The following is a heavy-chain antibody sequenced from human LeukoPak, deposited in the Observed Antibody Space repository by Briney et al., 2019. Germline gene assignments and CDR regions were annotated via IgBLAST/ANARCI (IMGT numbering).Heavy chain of an antibody. CDR3: ARDRDSRWDFDL. CDR1: GFTSSTYW. CDR2: IKQDGSET. D-gene: IGHD3-22*01. J-gene: IGHJ2*01. Sequence: GGSLRLSCAASGFTSSTYWMSWVRQAPGKGLEWVASIKQDGSETYYVDSVKGRFTLSRDNAKNSLYLQMNSLRADDTAVYYCARDRDSRWDFDLWGRSTLVTASS. V-gene: IGHV3-7*01.